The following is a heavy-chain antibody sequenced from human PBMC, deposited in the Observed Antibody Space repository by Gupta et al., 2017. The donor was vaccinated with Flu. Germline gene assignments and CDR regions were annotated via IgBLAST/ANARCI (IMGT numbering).Heavy chain of an antibody. CDR3: AKDQVAVEYYDRSGNHYTQYYYYGMDG. CDR2: ISGTGATT. Sequence: DWVSGISGTGATTYDADSVKGRFTISRDNSKTTLFLQMNSLSPEDTAVYYCAKDQVAVEYYDRSGNHYTQYYYYGMDGWGQGTTVTVSS. V-gene: IGHV3-23*01. D-gene: IGHD3-22*01. J-gene: IGHJ6*02.